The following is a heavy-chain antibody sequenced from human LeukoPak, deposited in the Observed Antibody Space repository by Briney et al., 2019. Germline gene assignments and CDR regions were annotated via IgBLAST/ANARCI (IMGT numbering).Heavy chain of an antibody. CDR1: GGSISSYY. Sequence: PSETLSLTCTVSGGSISSYYWSWIRQPPGKGLEWIGYIYYSGSTNYNPSLKSRVTISVDTSKNQFSLKLSSVTAADTAVHYCARQAGGTVGGERDSFDIWGEGTMVTVSS. J-gene: IGHJ3*02. D-gene: IGHD6-19*01. V-gene: IGHV4-59*01. CDR2: IYYSGST. CDR3: ARQAGGTVGGERDSFDI.